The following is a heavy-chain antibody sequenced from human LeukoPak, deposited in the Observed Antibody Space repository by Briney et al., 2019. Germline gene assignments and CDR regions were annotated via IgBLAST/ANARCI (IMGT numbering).Heavy chain of an antibody. CDR1: GFTFSSYA. Sequence: PGGSLRLSCAASGFTFSSYAMSWVRQAPGKGLEWVSAISGSGGSTYYADSVKGRFTISRDDSKNTLYLQMSSLRAEDTAVYYCAKVGLIGFDPWGQGTLVTVSS. CDR3: AKVGLIGFDP. D-gene: IGHD3-10*01. CDR2: ISGSGGST. V-gene: IGHV3-23*01. J-gene: IGHJ5*02.